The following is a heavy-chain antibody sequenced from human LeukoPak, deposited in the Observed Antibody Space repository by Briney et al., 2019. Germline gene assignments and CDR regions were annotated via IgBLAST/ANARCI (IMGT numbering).Heavy chain of an antibody. CDR1: GFTFNKYT. D-gene: IGHD6-13*01. J-gene: IGHJ4*02. Sequence: GGPLRLSCAPSGFTFNKYTMHWVRQAPGKGLEWVALISYDGGNIYYADSVQGRFTISRDNSKNTLYLQMNSLRPEDTAVYYCARDPLFVSSWSKNFFVYCGQGTLVTVSS. CDR2: ISYDGGNI. CDR3: ARDPLFVSSWSKNFFVY. V-gene: IGHV3-30*04.